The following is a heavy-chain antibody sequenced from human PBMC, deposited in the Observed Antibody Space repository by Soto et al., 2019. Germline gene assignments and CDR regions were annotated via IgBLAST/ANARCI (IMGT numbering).Heavy chain of an antibody. V-gene: IGHV3-53*01. CDR2: IYSGGST. D-gene: IGHD5-12*01. J-gene: IGHJ5*01. Sequence: GGSLRLSCAASGLTVSSNYMSWVRQAPGKGLGWVSVIYSGGSTYYADSVKGRFTISRDNSKNTLYLEMNSLRVEDTAVYYCARSRGYSGYEDNWFDSWGQGTLVTVSS. CDR1: GLTVSSNY. CDR3: ARSRGYSGYEDNWFDS.